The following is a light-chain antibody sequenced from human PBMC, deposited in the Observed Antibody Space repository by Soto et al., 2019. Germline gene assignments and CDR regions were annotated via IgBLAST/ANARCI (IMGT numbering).Light chain of an antibody. J-gene: IGKJ5*01. CDR3: QQNYSPPPVT. Sequence: DIQMTQSPSSLSASVGDRFTITCRASQSIANYLNWYQQKPGKAPKLLIYAASSLQSGVPSRFSGSGFGTDFTLTVSSLQPEDFATYYCQQNYSPPPVTFGQGTRLEI. CDR1: QSIANY. CDR2: AAS. V-gene: IGKV1-39*01.